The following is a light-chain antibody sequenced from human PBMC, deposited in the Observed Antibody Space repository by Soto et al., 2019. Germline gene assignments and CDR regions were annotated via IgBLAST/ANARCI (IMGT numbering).Light chain of an antibody. V-gene: IGKV3-20*01. Sequence: EIVLTQSPGTLSLSPGERATLSCRASQSVSGTYLTWYQQKPGQAPSRLIYGASIRATGIPDRFRGRGSGTDLTLTLRSLEPEDFAVYYCQYCGSSPRVTVVGGTKVESK. CDR3: QYCGSSPRVT. CDR1: QSVSGTY. J-gene: IGKJ4*02. CDR2: GAS.